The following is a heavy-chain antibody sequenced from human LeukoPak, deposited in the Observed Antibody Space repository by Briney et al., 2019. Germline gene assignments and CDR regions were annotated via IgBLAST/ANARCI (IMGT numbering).Heavy chain of an antibody. Sequence: SETLSLTCTVSGDSISTYYYSWIRQPPGKGLEWIGYIYYSGSTNYNPSLKSRVTISVDTSKNHFSLNLSSVTAADTAVYYCAREGDSSVFDYWGQGTLVTVSS. CDR2: IYYSGST. CDR3: AREGDSSVFDY. J-gene: IGHJ4*02. D-gene: IGHD3-22*01. V-gene: IGHV4-59*12. CDR1: GDSISTYY.